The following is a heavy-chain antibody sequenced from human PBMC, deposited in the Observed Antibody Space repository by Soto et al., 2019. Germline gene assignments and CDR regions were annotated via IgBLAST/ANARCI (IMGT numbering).Heavy chain of an antibody. Sequence: PSETLSLTCTVSNGSVSSGTYSWSWVRQPPGKGLEWIGYIYYSGTTYYTPSLKSRLTMSMDRANDHFSLNLTSVTAADTAVYFCARGQYYYGMDVWGQGITVTVSS. CDR1: NGSVSSGTYS. CDR3: ARGQYYYGMDV. CDR2: IYYSGTT. J-gene: IGHJ6*02. V-gene: IGHV4-30-2*01.